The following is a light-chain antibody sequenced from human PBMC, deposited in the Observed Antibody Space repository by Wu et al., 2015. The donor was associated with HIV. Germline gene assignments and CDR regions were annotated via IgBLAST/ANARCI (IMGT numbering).Light chain of an antibody. CDR3: QQYGRSPPWT. Sequence: EIVMTQSPATLSVSPGERATLSCRASQSVNSNLAWYQQKPGQAPRLLIYGASIRATGIPDRFSGSGSGTDFTLTISRLEPEDFAVYYCQQYGRSPPWTFGQGTKVEIK. J-gene: IGKJ1*01. CDR2: GAS. CDR1: QSVNSN. V-gene: IGKV3-20*01.